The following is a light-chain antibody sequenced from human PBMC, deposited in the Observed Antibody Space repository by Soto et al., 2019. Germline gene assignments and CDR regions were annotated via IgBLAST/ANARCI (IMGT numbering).Light chain of an antibody. Sequence: EIVLTQSPATLSVAPGERATLSCRASQTVGIYLAWYQQKPGQAPRLLIYDASNRATGIPARFSGSGSGTEFTRAIGTLESEDSPVCDCIQYGIAPVTFAGGT. CDR1: QTVGIY. CDR2: DAS. V-gene: IGKV3-11*01. J-gene: IGKJ4*02. CDR3: IQYGIAPVT.